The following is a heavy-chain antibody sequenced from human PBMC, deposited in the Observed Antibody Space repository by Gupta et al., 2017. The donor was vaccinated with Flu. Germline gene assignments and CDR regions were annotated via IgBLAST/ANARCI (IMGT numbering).Heavy chain of an antibody. Sequence: SISGGGDYWSWIRQHPGKAPEWVGQIYFSGATSYNPSLKSRLYISVDASQNQLSLRLMSVXVXDTAVYXCAKDSNLSWFFTWGQGILVTVSS. CDR2: IYFSGAT. J-gene: IGHJ5*02. D-gene: IGHD6-13*01. CDR3: AKDSNLSWFFT. V-gene: IGHV4-31*02. CDR1: SISGGGDY.